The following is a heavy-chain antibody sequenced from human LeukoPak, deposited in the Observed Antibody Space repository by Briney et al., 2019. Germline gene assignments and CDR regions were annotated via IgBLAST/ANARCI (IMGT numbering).Heavy chain of an antibody. CDR3: ARDLSAAYDF. Sequence: GGSLSLSCAASGFPFSSYGMHWVRQAPGKGLEWVARLVYDERNDYANSVKGRFTISRDNSKNTLYLQMDNLRVDDTAVYYCARDLSAAYDFWGQGILVTVS. J-gene: IGHJ4*02. V-gene: IGHV3-33*01. CDR2: LVYDERN. CDR1: GFPFSSYG. D-gene: IGHD2-21*01.